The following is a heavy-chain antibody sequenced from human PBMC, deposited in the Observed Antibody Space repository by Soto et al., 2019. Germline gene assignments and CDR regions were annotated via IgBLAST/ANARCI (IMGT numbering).Heavy chain of an antibody. CDR2: IYYSGST. CDR3: ARVSPKLLSYGMDV. V-gene: IGHV4-59*01. CDR1: GGSISSYY. J-gene: IGHJ6*02. Sequence: QVQLQESGPGLVKPSETLSLTCTVSGGSISSYYWSWIRQPPGKGLEWIGYIYYSGSTNYNPSLESRVTISVDTSKNQFSLKLSSVTAADTAVYYCARVSPKLLSYGMDVWGQGTTVTVSS. D-gene: IGHD1-7*01.